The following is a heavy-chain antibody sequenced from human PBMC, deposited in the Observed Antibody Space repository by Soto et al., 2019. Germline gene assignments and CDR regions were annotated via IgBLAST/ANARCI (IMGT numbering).Heavy chain of an antibody. V-gene: IGHV4-31*03. CDR2: IYYSGST. J-gene: IGHJ5*02. Sequence: SETLSLTCTVSGGSISSGGYYWSWIRQHPGKGLEWIGYIYYSGSTYYNPSLKSRVTISVDTSKNQFSLKLSSVTAADTAVYYCARDSGGIVGATTTTNWFDPWGQGTLVTVSS. CDR1: GGSISSGGYY. CDR3: ARDSGGIVGATTTTNWFDP. D-gene: IGHD1-26*01.